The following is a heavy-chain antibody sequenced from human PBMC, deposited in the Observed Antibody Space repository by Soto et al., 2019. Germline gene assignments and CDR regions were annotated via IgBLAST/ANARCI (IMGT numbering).Heavy chain of an antibody. CDR1: VVSMGSNFN. CDR3: ARSLGWYAIDY. D-gene: IGHD6-19*01. J-gene: IGHJ4*02. CDR2: MSHIGSV. Sequence: QVLLQESGPGLVQPSGTFSPSSVVFVVSMGSNFNGGWVRQPPGKGREWLGDMSHIGSVNYNPSLNSRVTISMDKSQNQFSLKLNSVTAADTAVYYCARSLGWYAIDYWGQGTLVIVSS. V-gene: IGHV4-4*02.